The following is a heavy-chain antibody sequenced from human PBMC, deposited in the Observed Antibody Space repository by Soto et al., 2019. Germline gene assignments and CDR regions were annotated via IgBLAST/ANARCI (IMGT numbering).Heavy chain of an antibody. Sequence: EVQLLQSGGGLVQPGGSLRLSCAGSGFTFKNYPMSWVRQAPGKGLEWVSAIGAGGYTTYYADSVKGRFTISRDNSEGTVYLHMSNLRAEDTALYFCGYFYDDTKYDYRGQGALVTVSS. CDR2: IGAGGYTT. J-gene: IGHJ4*02. CDR3: GYFYDDTKYDY. V-gene: IGHV3-23*01. D-gene: IGHD3-22*01. CDR1: GFTFKNYP.